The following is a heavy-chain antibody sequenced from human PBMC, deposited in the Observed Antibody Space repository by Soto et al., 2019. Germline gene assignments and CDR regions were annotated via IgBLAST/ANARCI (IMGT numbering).Heavy chain of an antibody. CDR2: ISSSSSYI. Sequence: PGGSLRLSCAASGFTFSSYSMNWVRQAPGKGLEWVSSISSSSSYIYYADSVKGRFTISRDNAKNSLYLQKNSLRAEDTAVYYCARSGWRYYGMDVWGQGTTVTVSS. CDR1: GFTFSSYS. CDR3: ARSGWRYYGMDV. D-gene: IGHD6-19*01. J-gene: IGHJ6*02. V-gene: IGHV3-21*01.